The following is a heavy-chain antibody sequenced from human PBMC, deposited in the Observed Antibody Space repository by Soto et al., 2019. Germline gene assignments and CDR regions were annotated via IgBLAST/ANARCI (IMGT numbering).Heavy chain of an antibody. D-gene: IGHD3-16*01. Sequence: GGSLRPSCVASGSTFNNYALTWFRQAPGKGLDWGSTISGSAGSSYYADSVKGRFAISRDNSENTAYLQMNSLRPEDTALYYCAKARSRYSYAYNLDYGGQGARVTVSS. CDR3: AKARSRYSYAYNLDY. CDR2: ISGSAGSS. J-gene: IGHJ4*02. CDR1: GSTFNNYA. V-gene: IGHV3-23*01.